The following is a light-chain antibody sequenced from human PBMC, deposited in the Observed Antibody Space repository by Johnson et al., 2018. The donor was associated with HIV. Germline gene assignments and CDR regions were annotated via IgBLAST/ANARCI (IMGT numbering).Light chain of an antibody. CDR3: GTWDTSLSVGV. J-gene: IGLJ1*01. CDR1: SSNIGNNY. CDR2: ENN. Sequence: QSVLTQPPSVSAAPGQKVTISCSGSSSNIGNNYVSWYQQLPGTAPKLLIYENNKRPSGIPDRFSGSKSGTSATLGITGLQTGDEADYYCGTWDTSLSVGVFGTGTQVTVL. V-gene: IGLV1-51*02.